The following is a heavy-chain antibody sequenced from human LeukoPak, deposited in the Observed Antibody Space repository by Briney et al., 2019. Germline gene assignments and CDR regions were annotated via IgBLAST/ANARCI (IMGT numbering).Heavy chain of an antibody. CDR2: IYYSGST. J-gene: IGHJ3*02. Sequence: SETLSLTCTVSGGSISSGGYYWSWIRQQPGKGLEWIVYIYYSGSTYYNPSLKSRVTISLDRSKNQFSLKLSSVTAADTAVYYCARAPRGYSYGQGAFDIWGQGTMVTVSS. V-gene: IGHV4-31*03. D-gene: IGHD5-18*01. CDR1: GGSISSGGYY. CDR3: ARAPRGYSYGQGAFDI.